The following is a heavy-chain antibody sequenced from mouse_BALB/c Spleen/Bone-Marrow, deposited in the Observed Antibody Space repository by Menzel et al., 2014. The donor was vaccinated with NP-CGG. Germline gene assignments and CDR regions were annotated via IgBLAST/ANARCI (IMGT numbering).Heavy chain of an antibody. CDR2: ILTGSGST. Sequence: VQRVESGAELMKPGASVKISCKATGYTFSSYWIEWVKQRPGHGLEWIGEILTGSGSTNYNEKFKGKATFTADTSSNTAYMQLSSLTSEDSAVYYCASFYGRFAYWGQGTLVTVSA. J-gene: IGHJ3*01. CDR3: ASFYGRFAY. D-gene: IGHD1-1*02. V-gene: IGHV1-9*01. CDR1: GYTFSSYW.